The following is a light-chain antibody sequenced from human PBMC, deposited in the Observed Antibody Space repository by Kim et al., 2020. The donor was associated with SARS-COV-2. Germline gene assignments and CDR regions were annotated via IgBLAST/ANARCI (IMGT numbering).Light chain of an antibody. Sequence: EIVLTQSPATLSLSPGERATLSCRASQSVSSYLAWYQQKPGQATRLLIYDASNRATGIPARFSGSGSGTDFTLTISSLEPEDFAVYYCQQRSKWPTLTLGGGTKVDIK. CDR2: DAS. CDR1: QSVSSY. CDR3: QQRSKWPTLT. J-gene: IGKJ4*01. V-gene: IGKV3-11*01.